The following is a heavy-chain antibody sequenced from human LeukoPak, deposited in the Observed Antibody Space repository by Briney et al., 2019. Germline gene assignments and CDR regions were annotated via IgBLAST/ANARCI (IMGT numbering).Heavy chain of an antibody. CDR2: ISYDGSYK. J-gene: IGHJ4*02. CDR3: AKDPLVSSSRTNGFDY. CDR1: GFTFSNYA. V-gene: IGHV3-30*04. D-gene: IGHD2-2*01. Sequence: PGRSLRLSCAASGFTFSNYAMHWVRQAPGKGLEWVAVISYDGSYKYYADSVKGRFTISRDNSKNTLYLQMNSLRAEDTAVYYCAKDPLVSSSRTNGFDYWGQGTLVTVSS.